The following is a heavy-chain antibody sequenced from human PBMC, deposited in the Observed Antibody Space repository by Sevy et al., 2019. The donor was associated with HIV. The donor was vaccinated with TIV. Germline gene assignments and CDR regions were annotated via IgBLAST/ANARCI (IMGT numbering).Heavy chain of an antibody. CDR1: GGSVSSGSYY. D-gene: IGHD2-2*01. V-gene: IGHV4-61*01. CDR2: IYYSGST. J-gene: IGHJ6*02. Sequence: PSETLSLTCTVSGGSVSSGSYYWSWIRQPPGKGLEWIGYIYYSGSTNYNPSLKSRVTISVDTSKNQCSLKLSSVTAADTAVYYCARDQQGYCSSTSCWGHYYYGMDVWGQGTTVTVSS. CDR3: ARDQQGYCSSTSCWGHYYYGMDV.